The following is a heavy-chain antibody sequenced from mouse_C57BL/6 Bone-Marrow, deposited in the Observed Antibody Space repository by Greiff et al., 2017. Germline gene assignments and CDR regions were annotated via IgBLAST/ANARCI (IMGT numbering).Heavy chain of an antibody. Sequence: QVQLKQSGPELVKPGASVKLSCKASGYTFTSYDINWVKQRPGQGLEWIGWIYPRDGSTTYNEKFKGKATLTVYTSSITAYMELHSLTSEDSAVYFCARDYVSSYWYFDVWGTGTTVTVSS. D-gene: IGHD1-1*01. V-gene: IGHV1-85*01. CDR2: IYPRDGST. J-gene: IGHJ1*03. CDR3: ARDYVSSYWYFDV. CDR1: GYTFTSYD.